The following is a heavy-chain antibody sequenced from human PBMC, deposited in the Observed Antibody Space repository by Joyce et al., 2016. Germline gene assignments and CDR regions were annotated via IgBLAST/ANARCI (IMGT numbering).Heavy chain of an antibody. J-gene: IGHJ4*02. D-gene: IGHD3-22*01. CDR1: GYTFTGSF. CDR3: TSHYYDSSAYYNDY. CDR2: INPNSGDT. Sequence: QVHLVQSGAEVKKPGASVRVSCKTSGYTFTGSFMHWVRLVPEQGLEWMGWINPNSGDTNYAQKFQGRVTMTRDTSITTAYMELSRLRSDDTAVYYCTSHYYDSSAYYNDYWGQGTLVTVSS. V-gene: IGHV1-2*02.